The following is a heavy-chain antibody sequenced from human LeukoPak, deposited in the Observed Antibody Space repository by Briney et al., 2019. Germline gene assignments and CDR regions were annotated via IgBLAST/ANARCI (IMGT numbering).Heavy chain of an antibody. CDR1: GGSISSSSYY. D-gene: IGHD3-10*02. V-gene: IGHV4-39*01. CDR3: ARLMFGSSH. J-gene: IGHJ4*02. CDR2: IYYSGST. Sequence: SETLSLTCTVSGGSISSSSYYWGWIRQPPGKGLEWIGSIYYSGSTYYNPSLKSRVTISVDTSKNQFSLKLSSVTAADTAVYYCARLMFGSSHWGQGTLVTVSS.